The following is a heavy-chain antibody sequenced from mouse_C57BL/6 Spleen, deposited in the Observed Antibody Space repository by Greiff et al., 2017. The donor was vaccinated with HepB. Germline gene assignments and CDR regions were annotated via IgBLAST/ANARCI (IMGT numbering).Heavy chain of an antibody. CDR2: INPNNGGT. D-gene: IGHD1-1*01. CDR3: ARRIYYGSSDEGYYFDY. CDR1: GYTFTDYN. Sequence: EVQLQQSGPELVKPGASVKMSCKASGYTFTDYNMHWVKQSHGKSLEWIGYINPNNGGTSYNQKFKGKATLTVNKSSSTAYMELRSLTSEDSAVYYCARRIYYGSSDEGYYFDYWGQGTTLTVAS. J-gene: IGHJ2*01. V-gene: IGHV1-22*01.